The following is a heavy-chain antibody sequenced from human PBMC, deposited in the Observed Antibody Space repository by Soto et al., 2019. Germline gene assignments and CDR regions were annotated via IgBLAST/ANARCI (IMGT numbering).Heavy chain of an antibody. V-gene: IGHV2-5*02. CDR1: GFSLSTSGVG. D-gene: IGHD3-9*01. Sequence: QITLKESGPTLVKPTQTLTLTCTFSGFSLSTSGVGVGWIRQPPGKALEWLALIYWDDDKRYSPSLKSRLTITKDTSHTQVVLTTTHMDPADTATYYCTHMGLRYFDWAQLNFDYWGQGTLVTVCS. CDR2: IYWDDDK. J-gene: IGHJ4*02. CDR3: THMGLRYFDWAQLNFDY.